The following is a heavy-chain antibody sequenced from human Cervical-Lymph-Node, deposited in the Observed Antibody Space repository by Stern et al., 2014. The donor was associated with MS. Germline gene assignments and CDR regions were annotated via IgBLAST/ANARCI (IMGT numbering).Heavy chain of an antibody. D-gene: IGHD6-13*01. CDR2: IFSVFGTP. Sequence: VQLVESGAVVTKPGSSVKVSCKASGGTFSKFPSSWVRQAPGQGLEWMGGIFSVFGTPTYAQEFRGRVTITADVSTSTVYMELSSLRSDDTAVYYCALSSETSDRWYSLGYDLWGQGTLVTVSS. V-gene: IGHV1-69*01. J-gene: IGHJ5*02. CDR1: GGTFSKFP. CDR3: ALSSETSDRWYSLGYDL.